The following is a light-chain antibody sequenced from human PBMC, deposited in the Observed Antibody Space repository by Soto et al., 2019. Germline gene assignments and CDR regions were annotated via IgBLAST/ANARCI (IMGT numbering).Light chain of an antibody. CDR1: SSDIGYYKY. CDR3: SSYAGSNLGV. CDR2: GVI. Sequence: QSVLAQPPSASGSPGQSVTISCTGTSSDIGYYKYVSWYQQHPGKAPKLIIYGVIKRPSGVPDRFSGSKSGNTASLTVSGLQAEDEADYYCSSYAGSNLGVFGTGTKVTVL. J-gene: IGLJ1*01. V-gene: IGLV2-8*01.